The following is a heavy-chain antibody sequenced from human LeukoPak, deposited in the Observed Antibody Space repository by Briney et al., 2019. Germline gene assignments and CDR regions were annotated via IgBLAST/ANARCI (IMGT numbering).Heavy chain of an antibody. D-gene: IGHD4-23*01. J-gene: IGHJ4*02. V-gene: IGHV1-18*01. CDR2: ISAYNGNT. CDR1: GYTFTSYG. CDR3: ARDLNRVVTSKAVGY. Sequence: GASVKVSCKASGYTFTSYGISWVRQAPGQGLEWMGRISAYNGNTNYAQKLQGRVTMTTDTSTSTAYMELRSLRSDDTAVYYCARDLNRVVTSKAVGYWGQGTLVTVSS.